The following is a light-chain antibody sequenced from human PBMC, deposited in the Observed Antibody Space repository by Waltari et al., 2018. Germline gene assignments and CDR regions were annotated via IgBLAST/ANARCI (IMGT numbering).Light chain of an antibody. CDR2: DVS. J-gene: IGLJ3*02. Sequence: QSALTQPASVSGSPGQSITIFCTGTISDVGGYNYVSWYQQHPGKVPKVIIYDVSNRPSGVSNRFSGSKSGNTASLTISGLQAEDEADYYYSSYTSRSTRVFGGGSKLTVL. CDR1: ISDVGGYNY. CDR3: SSYTSRSTRV. V-gene: IGLV2-14*03.